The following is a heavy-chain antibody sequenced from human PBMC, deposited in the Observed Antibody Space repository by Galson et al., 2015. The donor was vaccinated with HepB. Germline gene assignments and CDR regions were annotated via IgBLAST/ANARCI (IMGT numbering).Heavy chain of an antibody. CDR1: GFTFSSYS. V-gene: IGHV1-58*02. CDR2: IVLGSGKT. CDR3: AADSSGYYFRWFDR. Sequence: SCAASGFTFSSYSMNWVRQARGQGLEWIGWIVLGSGKTNYAQKFQGGVTFTGDMSTSTAYMKLSSLRSEDTAVYYCAADSSGYYFRWFDRWGQGALVTVSS. J-gene: IGHJ5*02. D-gene: IGHD3-22*01.